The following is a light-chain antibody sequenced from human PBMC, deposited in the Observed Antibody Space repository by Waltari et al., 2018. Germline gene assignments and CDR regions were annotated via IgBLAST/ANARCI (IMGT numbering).Light chain of an antibody. J-gene: IGKJ2*01. V-gene: IGKV1-5*03. CDR1: QNIGTW. Sequence: DIQMTQSPSTLSASIGDRVPITCRASQNIGTWLAWYQQKPGKGPKLLSYKASSLESGVPSRFSGSGSVTVFTRAITSLQPDDFATYYCQQYGDSNFLFSHGANLEI. CDR3: QQYGDSNFL. CDR2: KAS.